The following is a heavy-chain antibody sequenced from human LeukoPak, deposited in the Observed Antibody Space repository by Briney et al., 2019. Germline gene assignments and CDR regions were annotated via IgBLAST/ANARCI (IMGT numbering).Heavy chain of an antibody. J-gene: IGHJ1*01. Sequence: KYGESLKISCKGSGYSFTSYWIGWVRQMPGKGLEWMGIIYPGDSDTRYSPSFQGQVTISADKSISTAYLQGSSLKASDTAMYYCARLYGGNFEYFQHWGQGTLVTVSS. V-gene: IGHV5-51*01. D-gene: IGHD2-21*02. CDR1: GYSFTSYW. CDR3: ARLYGGNFEYFQH. CDR2: IYPGDSDT.